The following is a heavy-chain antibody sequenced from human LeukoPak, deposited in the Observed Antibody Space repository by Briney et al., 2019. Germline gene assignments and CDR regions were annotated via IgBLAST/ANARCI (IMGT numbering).Heavy chain of an antibody. CDR3: VKGGNISGYQFDY. CDR2: IGGRGFDT. CDR1: GFTFSNYA. D-gene: IGHD6-19*01. V-gene: IGHV3-23*01. Sequence: PGGALRLSCEAPGFTFSNYAMSWVRQAPGKGLEWVSTIGGRGFDTYYADSVKGRFTTSRHNSKHTLYLQMNSLRHQDTVVYYCVKGGNISGYQFDYWGLATLVTVSS. J-gene: IGHJ4*02.